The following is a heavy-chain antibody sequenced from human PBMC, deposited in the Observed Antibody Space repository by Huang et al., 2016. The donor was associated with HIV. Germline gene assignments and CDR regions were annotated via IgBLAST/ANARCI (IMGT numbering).Heavy chain of an antibody. J-gene: IGHJ3*02. CDR1: GFTFSDHQ. Sequence: QVQLVESGGGLVKPGGSLRLSCAASGFTFSDHQMSWIRQVPGKGLEWISYLSSSGYSIYYADSVKGRFTFSRDNAKNSMYLQMNSLRADDTAVYFCARTRPYGFGSDAFDIWGQGTPVTVSS. D-gene: IGHD3-16*01. V-gene: IGHV3-11*04. CDR3: ARTRPYGFGSDAFDI. CDR2: LSSSGYSI.